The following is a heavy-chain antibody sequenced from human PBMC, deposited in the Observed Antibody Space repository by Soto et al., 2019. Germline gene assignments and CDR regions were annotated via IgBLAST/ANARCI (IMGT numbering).Heavy chain of an antibody. V-gene: IGHV4-59*01. CDR2: IYYSGST. Sequence: SETLSLTCTVSGGSISSYYWSWIRQPPGKGLEWIGYIYYSGSTNYNPSLKSRVTISVDTSKNQFSLKLSSVTAADTAVYYCARGPHYYYGMDVWGQGTTVTVSS. J-gene: IGHJ6*02. CDR3: ARGPHYYYGMDV. CDR1: GGSISSYY.